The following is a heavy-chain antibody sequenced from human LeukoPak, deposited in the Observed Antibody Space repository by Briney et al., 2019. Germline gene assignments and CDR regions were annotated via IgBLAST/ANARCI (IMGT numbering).Heavy chain of an antibody. CDR1: GGSFSGYY. V-gene: IGHV4-34*01. J-gene: IGHJ5*02. CDR3: ARGKTFSSNWFDP. D-gene: IGHD3-16*01. Sequence: PSETLSLTCAVYGGSFSGYYWSWIRQPPGKGLEWIGEINHSGSTNYNPSLKSRVTISVDTSKNHFSLKLSSVTAADTAVYYCARGKTFSSNWFDPWGQGTLVTVSS. CDR2: INHSGST.